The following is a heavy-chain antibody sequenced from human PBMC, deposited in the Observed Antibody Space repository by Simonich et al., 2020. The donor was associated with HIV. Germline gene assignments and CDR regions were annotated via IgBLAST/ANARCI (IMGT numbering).Heavy chain of an antibody. CDR1: GGSFSGYY. CDR3: ARLTAGGLGEYFQH. CDR2: IKHSEST. V-gene: IGHV4-34*01. J-gene: IGHJ1*01. D-gene: IGHD6-13*01. Sequence: QVQLQQWGAGLLKPSETLSLTCAVYGGSFSGYYWSWIRKPQGKGLEWIGEIKHSESTNYNPSLKSRVTISVDTSKNHFSLKLSSVTAADTAVYYCARLTAGGLGEYFQHWGQGTLVTVSS.